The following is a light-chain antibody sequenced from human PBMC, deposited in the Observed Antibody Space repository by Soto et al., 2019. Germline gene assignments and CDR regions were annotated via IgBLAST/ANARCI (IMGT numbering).Light chain of an antibody. J-gene: IGKJ1*01. CDR2: RAS. CDR1: QNIYSN. V-gene: IGKV3-15*01. CDR3: LQYHNLWA. Sequence: IVMTQSPATLSVSPGERATLSCRASQNIYSNVAWYQQRPGQAPRLLTYRASTRATGIPARFSGSGSGTEFTLTISSLQSEDFTVYSCLQYHNLWAFGQGTKVEIK.